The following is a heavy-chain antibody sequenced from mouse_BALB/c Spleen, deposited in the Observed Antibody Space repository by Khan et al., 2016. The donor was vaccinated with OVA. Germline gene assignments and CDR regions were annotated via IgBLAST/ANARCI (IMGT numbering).Heavy chain of an antibody. Sequence: EVELVESGPGLVKPSQSLSLTCTVTGYSITSNYAWNWIRQFPGNKLEWMGYISYSGSTNYNPSLKSRISLTRDTSTNQFFLQLNSVTTEDTATYYCSRGNYYGYAMDYWGQGTSITVSS. D-gene: IGHD1-1*01. V-gene: IGHV3-2*02. CDR1: GYSITSNYA. J-gene: IGHJ4*01. CDR3: SRGNYYGYAMDY. CDR2: ISYSGST.